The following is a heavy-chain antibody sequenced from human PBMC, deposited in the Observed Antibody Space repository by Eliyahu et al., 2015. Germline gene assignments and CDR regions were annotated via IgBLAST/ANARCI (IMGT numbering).Heavy chain of an antibody. J-gene: IGHJ3*02. Sequence: QVQLVESGGGVVQPGGSLRLSCAASGFTFSSYGMHWVRQAPGKGLEWVAFIRYDGSNKYYADSVKGRFTISRDNSKNTLYLQMNSLRAEDTAVYYCAKDGDYGDRSAFDIWGQGTMVTVSS. V-gene: IGHV3-30*02. CDR1: GFTFSSYG. D-gene: IGHD4-17*01. CDR2: IRYDGSNK. CDR3: AKDGDYGDRSAFDI.